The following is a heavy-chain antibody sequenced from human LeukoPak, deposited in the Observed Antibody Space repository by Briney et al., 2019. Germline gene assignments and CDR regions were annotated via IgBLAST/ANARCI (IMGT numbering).Heavy chain of an antibody. V-gene: IGHV1-69*04. CDR1: GGTFSSYA. CDR2: IIPILGIA. J-gene: IGHJ3*02. Sequence: SVKVSCKASGGTFSSYAISWVRQAPGQGLEWMGRIIPILGIANYAQKFQGRVTITADKSTSTAYMELSSLRSEDTAVYYCASAPYYDILTGYAFDIWGQGTMVTVSS. CDR3: ASAPYYDILTGYAFDI. D-gene: IGHD3-9*01.